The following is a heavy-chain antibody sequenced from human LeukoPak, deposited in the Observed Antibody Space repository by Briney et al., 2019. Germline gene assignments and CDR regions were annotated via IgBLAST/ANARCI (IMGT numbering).Heavy chain of an antibody. V-gene: IGHV1-2*02. D-gene: IGHD3-22*01. J-gene: IGHJ5*01. CDR3: ARDLWNFYDDSGYNRDFDS. CDR2: INPNSGGT. Sequence: ASVKVSCKASGYTFTGYYMHWVRQAPGQGLEWMGWINPNSGGTNYAQTFQGRVTMTRDTSISTAYMELSRVRSDDTAVYYCARDLWNFYDDSGYNRDFDSWGQGTLVTVSS. CDR1: GYTFTGYY.